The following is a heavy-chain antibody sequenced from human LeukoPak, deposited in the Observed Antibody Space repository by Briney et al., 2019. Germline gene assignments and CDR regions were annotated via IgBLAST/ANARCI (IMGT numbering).Heavy chain of an antibody. D-gene: IGHD4-17*01. J-gene: IGHJ1*01. V-gene: IGHV3-23*01. CDR1: GFTFRNYA. CDR3: ARDPNGDYIGAFDFQR. Sequence: GGSLRLSCAASGFTFRNYALTWVRQAPGRGLEWVSSISGTGTYYADSVKGRFSVSRDNYRNRLYLQMSSLRAEDTAVYYCARDPNGDYIGAFDFQRWGQSTLVTVSS. CDR2: ISGTGT.